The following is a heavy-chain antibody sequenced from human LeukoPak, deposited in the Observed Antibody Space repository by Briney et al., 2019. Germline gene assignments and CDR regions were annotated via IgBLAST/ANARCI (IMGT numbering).Heavy chain of an antibody. J-gene: IGHJ4*02. CDR3: ARDQLRRGSSSFTFDY. V-gene: IGHV6-1*01. D-gene: IGHD6-13*01. CDR2: TYYRSKWYN. CDR1: GDSVSSNSAA. Sequence: SQTLSLTCAISGDSVSSNSAAWNWIRQSPSRGLEWPGRTYYRSKWYNDYAVSVKSRITINPDTSKNQFSLQLNSVTPEDTAVHYCARDQLRRGSSSFTFDYWGQGTLVTVSS.